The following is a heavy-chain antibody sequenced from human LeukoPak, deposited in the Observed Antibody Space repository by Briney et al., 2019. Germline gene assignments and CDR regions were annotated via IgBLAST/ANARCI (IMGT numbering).Heavy chain of an antibody. J-gene: IGHJ4*02. D-gene: IGHD2-8*02. Sequence: SETLSLSCTVSGGSISTYYWSCIWQPLGKGLEWIAFIYYTGSTNFNPSLKSRVTMSVDTSKSQFSLKLSSVTAADTAVYFCARVSGAGYDGRGVFDCWGQGTLVTVSS. CDR3: ARVSGAGYDGRGVFDC. V-gene: IGHV4-59*01. CDR2: IYYTGST. CDR1: GGSISTYY.